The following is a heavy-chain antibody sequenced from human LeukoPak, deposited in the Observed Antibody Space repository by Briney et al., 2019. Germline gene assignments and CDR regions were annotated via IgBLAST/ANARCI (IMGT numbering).Heavy chain of an antibody. CDR3: ARDSFVRDIACPLDV. D-gene: IGHD2-15*01. CDR1: GYIFTGYY. CDR2: INPHSGGT. V-gene: IGHV1-2*02. J-gene: IGHJ6*04. Sequence: GASVKVSCKASGYIFTGYYIHWVRQAPGQGLEWMGWINPHSGGTNFAQKFQGRVTMTRNTSTSTAYMELSRPTSDDTAIYYCARDSFVRDIACPLDVWGKGTTVTVSS.